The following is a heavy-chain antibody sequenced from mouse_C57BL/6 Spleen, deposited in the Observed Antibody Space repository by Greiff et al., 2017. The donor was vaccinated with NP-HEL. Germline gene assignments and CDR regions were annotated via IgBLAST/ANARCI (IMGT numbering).Heavy chain of an antibody. CDR1: GFNIKNTY. CDR2: IDPANGNT. Sequence: EVQRVESVAELVRPGASVKLSCTASGFNIKNTYMHWVKQRPEQGLEWIGRIDPANGNTKYAPKFQGKATITADTSSNTAYLQLSSLTSEDTAIYYCARHTTVEDDWYFDVWGTGTTVTVSS. CDR3: ARHTTVEDDWYFDV. V-gene: IGHV14-3*01. J-gene: IGHJ1*03. D-gene: IGHD1-1*01.